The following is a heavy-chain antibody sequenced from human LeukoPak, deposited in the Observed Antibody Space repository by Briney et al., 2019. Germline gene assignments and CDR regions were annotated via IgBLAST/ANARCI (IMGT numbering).Heavy chain of an antibody. Sequence: GGSLRLSCAASGLTVSSNYMSWVRQAPGKGLEWVSVIYSGGRTYYADSVKGRFTISRDSSKNTLYLQMNSLRTEDTAVYYCAREDDWGNDYWGQGTLVTVSS. CDR2: IYSGGRT. V-gene: IGHV3-66*02. J-gene: IGHJ4*02. CDR3: AREDDWGNDY. D-gene: IGHD7-27*01. CDR1: GLTVSSNY.